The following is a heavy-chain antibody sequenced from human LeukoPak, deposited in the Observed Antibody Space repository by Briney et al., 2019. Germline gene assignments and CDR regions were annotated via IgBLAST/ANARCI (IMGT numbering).Heavy chain of an antibody. D-gene: IGHD3-16*01. CDR1: GGSISSSSYY. Sequence: SETLSLTCTVSGGSISSSSYYWGWIRQPLGKGLEWIGSIYYSGSTYYNPSLKSRVTMSVDTSKNQFSLKLSSVTAADTAIYYCARVGGSFYYMDVWGKGTTVTVSS. CDR2: IYYSGST. CDR3: ARVGGSFYYMDV. V-gene: IGHV4-39*07. J-gene: IGHJ6*03.